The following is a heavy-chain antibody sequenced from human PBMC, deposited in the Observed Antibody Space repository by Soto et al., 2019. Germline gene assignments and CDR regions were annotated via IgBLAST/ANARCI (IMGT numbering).Heavy chain of an antibody. J-gene: IGHJ5*02. CDR3: ARGRSNDFGSSPPPKFDP. D-gene: IGHD3-10*01. CDR1: GFSFSTYD. V-gene: IGHV3-13*01. Sequence: GGSLRLSCVASGFSFSTYDLHWVRQVTGKGLEWVSAIGTVFDTYYADSVKGRLTISRENAKNSVYLQMNRLRAGDTAVYYCARGRSNDFGSSPPPKFDPWGQGALVTVSS. CDR2: IGTVFDT.